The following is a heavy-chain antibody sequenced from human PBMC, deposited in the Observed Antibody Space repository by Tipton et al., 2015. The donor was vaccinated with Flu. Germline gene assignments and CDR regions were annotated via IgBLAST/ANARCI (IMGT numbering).Heavy chain of an antibody. V-gene: IGHV1-8*02. J-gene: IGHJ1*01. D-gene: IGHD2-15*01. Sequence: QLVQSGAEVKKPGASVKVSCKASGYTFTSYGINWVRQATGQGLEWMGWMNPSSGNTGYAQKFQGRVTMTRNTSTSTAYMELSSLRCGDAAVYSCARGLSFWRGSFFFPHGGWGQGALVTGSP. CDR2: MNPSSGNT. CDR1: GYTFTSYG. CDR3: ARGLSFWRGSFFFPHGG.